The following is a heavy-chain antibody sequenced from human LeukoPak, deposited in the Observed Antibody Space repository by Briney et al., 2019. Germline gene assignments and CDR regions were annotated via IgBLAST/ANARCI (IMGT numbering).Heavy chain of an antibody. CDR1: GYTFSDYY. CDR3: ASGSVIGWYFDL. V-gene: IGHV3-11*01. D-gene: IGHD2/OR15-2a*01. J-gene: IGHJ2*01. CDR2: ISSSGSTI. Sequence: GGSLRLSCAASGYTFSDYYMSWIRQAPGKGLEWVSYISSSGSTIYYADSVKGRFTISRDNAKNSLYLQMNSLRAEDTAVYYCASGSVIGWYFDLWGRGTLVTVSS.